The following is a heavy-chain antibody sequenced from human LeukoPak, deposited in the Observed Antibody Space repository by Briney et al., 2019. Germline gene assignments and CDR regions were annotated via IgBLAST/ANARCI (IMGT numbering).Heavy chain of an antibody. J-gene: IGHJ4*02. V-gene: IGHV3-7*01. CDR2: IDKDGSGT. Sequence: PGGSLRLSCAASGFTFSSYWMTWVRQAPGKGLEWVASIDKDGSGTYYVGSVKGRFTISRDNAKNSLYLQMNSLRAEDTSVYYCARGSYYDYVWGSYDLDYWGQGTLVTVSS. CDR3: ARGSYYDYVWGSYDLDY. D-gene: IGHD3-16*01. CDR1: GFTFSSYW.